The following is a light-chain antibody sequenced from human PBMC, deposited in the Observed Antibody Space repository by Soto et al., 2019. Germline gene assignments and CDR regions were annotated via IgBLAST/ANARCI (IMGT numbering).Light chain of an antibody. J-gene: IGKJ3*01. CDR1: QSIDND. CDR2: AAS. CDR3: QQSYTTLFT. V-gene: IGKV1-39*01. Sequence: DIQMTQSQSSLSASVGDRVTITCRTSQSIDNDLNWYQQKPGKAPKLLMYAASTLQSGVPSRFSGSGSETDFTLTISSLQPEDLAPYYCQQSYTTLFTFGPGTKVDLK.